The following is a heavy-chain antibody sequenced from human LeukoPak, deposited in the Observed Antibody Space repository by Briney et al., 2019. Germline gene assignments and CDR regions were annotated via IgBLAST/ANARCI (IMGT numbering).Heavy chain of an antibody. CDR3: AKDRYGVVYYYDSSASP. V-gene: IGHV3-23*01. J-gene: IGHJ5*02. D-gene: IGHD3-22*01. CDR1: GFTFSSYA. Sequence: PGGSLRLSCAASGFTFSSYAMSWVRQAPGKGLEWVSAISGSGGSTYYADSVKGRFTISRDNSKNTLYLQMNSLRAEDTAVYYCAKDRYGVVYYYDSSASPWGQGTLVTVSS. CDR2: ISGSGGST.